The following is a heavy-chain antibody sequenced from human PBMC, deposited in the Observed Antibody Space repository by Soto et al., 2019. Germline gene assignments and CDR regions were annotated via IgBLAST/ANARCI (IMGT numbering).Heavy chain of an antibody. V-gene: IGHV3-23*01. Sequence: GGSLRLSCAASGFTFSGYAMSWVRQAPGKGLEWVSAISGSGGSTYYADSVKGRFTISRDNSKNTLYLQMNSLRAEDTAVYYCANQEDYYDSSGDFDAFDIWGQGTMVTVSS. J-gene: IGHJ3*02. CDR3: ANQEDYYDSSGDFDAFDI. CDR2: ISGSGGST. D-gene: IGHD3-22*01. CDR1: GFTFSGYA.